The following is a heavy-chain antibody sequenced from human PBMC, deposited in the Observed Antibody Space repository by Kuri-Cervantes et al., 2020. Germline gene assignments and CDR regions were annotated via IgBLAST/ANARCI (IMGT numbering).Heavy chain of an antibody. D-gene: IGHD6-19*01. V-gene: IGHV3-23*01. J-gene: IGHJ4*02. CDR3: ARESTVAGTCLDF. CDR2: ISGSGGST. CDR1: GFTFSSYA. Sequence: GESLKISCTASGFTFSSYAMSWVRQAPGKGLEWVSAISGSGGSTYYADSVKGRFTISRDNSKNTLYLQMNSLRAEDTAVYYCARESTVAGTCLDFWGQGTLVTVSS.